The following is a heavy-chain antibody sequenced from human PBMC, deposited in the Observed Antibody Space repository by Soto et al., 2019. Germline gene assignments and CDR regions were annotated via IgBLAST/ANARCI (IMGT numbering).Heavy chain of an antibody. D-gene: IGHD3-22*01. CDR3: ARQIYDSDTGPNFQYYFDS. CDR1: GYSFAGYW. V-gene: IGHV5-10-1*01. J-gene: IGHJ4*02. CDR2: IDPSDSQT. Sequence: GESLKISCKGSGYSFAGYWITWVRQKPGKGLEWMGQIDPSDSQTYYSPSFRGHVTISATKSITTVFLQWSSLRASDTAMYYRARQIYDSDTGPNFQYYFDSWGQGTPVTVSS.